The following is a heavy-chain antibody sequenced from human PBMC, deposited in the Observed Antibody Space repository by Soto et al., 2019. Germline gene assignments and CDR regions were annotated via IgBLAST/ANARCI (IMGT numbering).Heavy chain of an antibody. CDR1: GGSVSSGSYY. V-gene: IGHV4-61*01. Sequence: SETLSLTCTVSGGSVSSGSYYWSWIRQPPGKGLEWIGYIYYSGSTNYNPSLKSRVTISVDTSKNQFSLKLSSVTAADTAVYYCARDKGTAMVKVGSYYYGMDVWGQGTTVTSP. J-gene: IGHJ6*02. CDR2: IYYSGST. CDR3: ARDKGTAMVKVGSYYYGMDV. D-gene: IGHD5-18*01.